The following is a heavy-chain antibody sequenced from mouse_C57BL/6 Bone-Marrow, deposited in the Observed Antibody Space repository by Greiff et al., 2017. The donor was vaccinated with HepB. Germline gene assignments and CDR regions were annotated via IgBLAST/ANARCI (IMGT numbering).Heavy chain of an antibody. V-gene: IGHV1-81*01. CDR3: ARSGYGNYDYAMDY. Sequence: QVQLQQSGAELARPGASVKLSCKASGYTFTSYGISWVKQRTGQGLEWIGEIYPRSGNTYYNEKFKGKATLTADKSSSTAYMELRSLTSEDSAVYFCARSGYGNYDYAMDYWGQGTSVTVSS. CDR1: GYTFTSYG. CDR2: IYPRSGNT. D-gene: IGHD2-10*02. J-gene: IGHJ4*01.